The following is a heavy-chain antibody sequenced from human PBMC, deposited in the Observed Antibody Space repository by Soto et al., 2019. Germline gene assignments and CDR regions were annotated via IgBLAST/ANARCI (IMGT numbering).Heavy chain of an antibody. D-gene: IGHD2-15*01. Sequence: QVQRVQSGAEVRKPGSSVKVSCKASGGTFSRDAISWVRQAPGQGLEWMGGIIPMFGTAKYVQKFQGRLTITADESTTTAYMELRSLRSDDTAVYYCARGVVVVAASQLGWFDPWGQGTLVTVSS. CDR3: ARGVVVVAASQLGWFDP. J-gene: IGHJ5*02. V-gene: IGHV1-69*01. CDR1: GGTFSRDA. CDR2: IIPMFGTA.